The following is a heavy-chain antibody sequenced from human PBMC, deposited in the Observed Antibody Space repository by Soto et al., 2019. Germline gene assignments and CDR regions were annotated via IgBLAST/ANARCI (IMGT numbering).Heavy chain of an antibody. V-gene: IGHV4-4*07. D-gene: IGHD3-16*01. CDR1: CGSITNYY. Sequence: SETLSLTCTFSCGSITNYYWSWIRQPAGKGLEWIGRIYTKERTNYNLSFRNRVTMSVDTSKNQFSLKLDAVTAADTAVYYCARDDYKDGRNNWFDPWGQGTLVTVSS. J-gene: IGHJ5*02. CDR2: IYTKERT. CDR3: ARDDYKDGRNNWFDP.